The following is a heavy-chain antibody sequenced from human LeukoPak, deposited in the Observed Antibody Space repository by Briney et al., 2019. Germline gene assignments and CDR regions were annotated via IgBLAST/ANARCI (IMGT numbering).Heavy chain of an antibody. CDR3: ARGVRSNDFWSGYSTGYFDY. J-gene: IGHJ4*02. CDR2: INPSGGST. CDR1: GYTFTSYY. V-gene: IGHV1-46*01. Sequence: ASVKVSCKASGYTFTSYYMHWVRQAPGQGLGWMGIINPSGGSTSYAQKFQGRVTMTRDTSTSTVYMELSSLRSEDTAVYYCARGVRSNDFWSGYSTGYFDYWGQGTLVTISS. D-gene: IGHD3-3*01.